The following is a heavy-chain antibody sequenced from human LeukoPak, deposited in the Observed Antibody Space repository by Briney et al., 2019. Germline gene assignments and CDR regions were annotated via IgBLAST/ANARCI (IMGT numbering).Heavy chain of an antibody. Sequence: SVKVSCKASGGTFSSYAISWVRQAPGQGLEWMGGIIPIFGTANYAQKFQGRVTITTDESTSTAYMGLSSLRSEDTAVYYCARSGYCSSTSCYLNWFDPWGQGTLVTVSS. CDR1: GGTFSSYA. D-gene: IGHD2-2*01. J-gene: IGHJ5*02. V-gene: IGHV1-69*05. CDR2: IIPIFGTA. CDR3: ARSGYCSSTSCYLNWFDP.